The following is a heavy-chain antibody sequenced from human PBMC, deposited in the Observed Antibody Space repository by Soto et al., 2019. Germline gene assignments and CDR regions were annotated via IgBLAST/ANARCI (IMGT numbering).Heavy chain of an antibody. CDR3: ARGRKSAFDY. CDR1: GDSVSSNGVA. J-gene: IGHJ4*02. Sequence: QVQLQQSGPGLMKPSQTLSLTCAISGDSVSSNGVAWNWIRQSPSRGLEWLGRTYYASKWNNNYSTSVKSRIPINPDTSKNQFSLQLHFVTPEDTAVYYCARGRKSAFDYWGQGTLVTVSS. V-gene: IGHV6-1*01. CDR2: TYYASKWNN.